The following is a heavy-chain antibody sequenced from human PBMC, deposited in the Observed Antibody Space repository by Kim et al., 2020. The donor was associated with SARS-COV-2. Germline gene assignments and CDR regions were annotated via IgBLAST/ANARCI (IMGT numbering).Heavy chain of an antibody. D-gene: IGHD3-10*01. Sequence: GGSLRLSCAASGFTFSSYSFNWVRQAPGKGLEWVSSISNSGTIYYADSMKGRLTISSDNDKNSVFLQQNRMRTGDTAPYYCSRARLTMLRGIESFDVWG. CDR3: SRARLTMLRGIESFDV. CDR2: ISNSGTI. J-gene: IGHJ3*01. CDR1: GFTFSSYS. V-gene: IGHV3-48*01.